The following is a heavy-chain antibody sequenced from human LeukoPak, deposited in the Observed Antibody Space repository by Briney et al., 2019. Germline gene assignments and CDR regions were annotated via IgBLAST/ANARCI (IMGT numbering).Heavy chain of an antibody. CDR3: AKDLARDGYNFGYYYYGMDV. CDR1: GFTFDDYA. CDR2: ISGGGGST. D-gene: IGHD5-24*01. V-gene: IGHV3-43*02. Sequence: GGSLRLSCAASGFTFDDYAMHWIRQAPGKGLEWVSLISGGGGSTYYADSVKGRFTISRDNSKNSLYLQMNSLRTEDTALYYCAKDLARDGYNFGYYYYGMDVWGQGTTVTVSS. J-gene: IGHJ6*02.